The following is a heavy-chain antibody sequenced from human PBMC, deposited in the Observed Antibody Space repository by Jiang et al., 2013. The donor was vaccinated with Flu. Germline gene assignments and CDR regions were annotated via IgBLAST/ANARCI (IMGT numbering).Heavy chain of an antibody. CDR2: INAGNGNT. V-gene: IGHV1-3*01. D-gene: IGHD6-19*01. J-gene: IGHJ6*02. Sequence: GAEVKKPGASVKVSCKASGYTFTSYATHWVRQAPGQRLEWMGWINAGNGNTKYSQKFQGRVTITRDTSASTAYMELSSLRSEDTAVYYCARGRGIAVAGTWGYYGMDVWGQGTTVTVSS. CDR3: ARGRGIAVAGTWGYYGMDV. CDR1: GYTFTSYA.